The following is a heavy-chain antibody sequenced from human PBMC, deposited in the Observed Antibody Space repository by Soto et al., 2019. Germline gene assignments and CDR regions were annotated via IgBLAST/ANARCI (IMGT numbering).Heavy chain of an antibody. CDR2: IIPILGIA. D-gene: IGHD3-10*01. J-gene: IGHJ5*02. V-gene: IGHV1-69*02. Sequence: QVQLVQSGAEVKKPGSSVKVSCKASGGTFSSYTISWVRQAPGQGLEWMGRIIPILGIANYAQKFQGRVTIPADKSASTAYMGVSSLSSEATAVYYGARWGADYYGSGSYYSPTGSWGQGALVTV. CDR1: GGTFSSYT. CDR3: ARWGADYYGSGSYYSPTGS.